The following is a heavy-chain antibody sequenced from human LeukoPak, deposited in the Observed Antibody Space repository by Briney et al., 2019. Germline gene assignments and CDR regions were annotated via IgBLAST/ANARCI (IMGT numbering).Heavy chain of an antibody. D-gene: IGHD3-10*01. J-gene: IGHJ4*02. CDR3: ARSHGSGSYYNLNDY. Sequence: SETLSLTCTVSGGSISNYYWNWIRQPPGKGLEWIGYIYYSGSTNYNPSLRSRVTISVDTSKNQFSLKVSSVTAADTAVYYCARSHGSGSYYNLNDYWGQGTLVTVSS. V-gene: IGHV4-59*01. CDR1: GGSISNYY. CDR2: IYYSGST.